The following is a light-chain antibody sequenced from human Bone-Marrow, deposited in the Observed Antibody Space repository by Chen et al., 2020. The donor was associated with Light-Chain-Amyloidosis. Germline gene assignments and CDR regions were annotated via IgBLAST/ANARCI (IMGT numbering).Light chain of an antibody. Sequence: QSALTQPASVSGSPGQSITISCTGTSSDVGSYNLVSWYQQHPGKAPKLMIYEGSKRPSRVSTCVSGTKSCNTASLGIPWLQADGEADYYWSADGGSLGFGGGTKLT. J-gene: IGLJ2*01. CDR3: SADGGSLG. CDR1: SSDVGSYNL. CDR2: EGS. V-gene: IGLV2-23*01.